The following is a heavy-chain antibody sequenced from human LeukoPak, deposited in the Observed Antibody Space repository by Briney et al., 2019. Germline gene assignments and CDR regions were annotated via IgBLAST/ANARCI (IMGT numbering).Heavy chain of an antibody. Sequence: GGSLRLSCAASGFTFSSYSMNWVRQAPGKGLEWVSSISSSSSYIYYADSVKGRFTISRDNSKNTLYLQMNSLRAEDTAVYYCANFLGGGGHYDYVWGSYRSYFDYWGQGTLVTVSS. J-gene: IGHJ4*02. CDR1: GFTFSSYS. CDR2: ISSSSSYI. CDR3: ANFLGGGGHYDYVWGSYRSYFDY. V-gene: IGHV3-21*04. D-gene: IGHD3-16*02.